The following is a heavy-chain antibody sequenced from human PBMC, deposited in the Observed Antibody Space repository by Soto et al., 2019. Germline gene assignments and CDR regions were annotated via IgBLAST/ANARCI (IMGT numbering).Heavy chain of an antibody. CDR1: GFTFSGYW. Sequence: GGSLRLSCAASGFTFSGYWMSWVRQAPGKGLEWVANIKEDGSENYYVDSVMGRFTISRDNAKNSLYLQMRSLRAEDTAVYYCARKVAPISAFDIWGQGAMVTVSS. D-gene: IGHD5-12*01. CDR2: IKEDGSEN. CDR3: ARKVAPISAFDI. J-gene: IGHJ3*02. V-gene: IGHV3-7*01.